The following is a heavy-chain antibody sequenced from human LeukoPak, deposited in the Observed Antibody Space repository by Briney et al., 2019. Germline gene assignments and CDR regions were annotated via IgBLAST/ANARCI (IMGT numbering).Heavy chain of an antibody. V-gene: IGHV4-4*07. CDR3: ARDSGITIFGVANYGMDV. CDR1: GGSISSYY. CDR2: IYTSGST. D-gene: IGHD3-3*01. Sequence: TSETLSLTCTDSGGSISSYYWSWIRQPAGKGLEWIGRIYTSGSTNYNPSLKSRVTMSVDTSKNQFSLKLSSVTAADTAVYYCARDSGITIFGVANYGMDVWGQGTTVTVSS. J-gene: IGHJ6*02.